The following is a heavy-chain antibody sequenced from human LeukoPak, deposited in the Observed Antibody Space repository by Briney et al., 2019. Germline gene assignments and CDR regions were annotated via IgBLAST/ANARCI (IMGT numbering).Heavy chain of an antibody. CDR2: ISAYNGNT. CDR1: GYTFTSYG. D-gene: IGHD3-22*01. CDR3: ATSYYFDSSGYYGCDS. Sequence: ASVKVSCKASGYTFTSYGISWVRQAPGQGLEWMGWISAYNGNTNYAQKLQGRVTMTTDTSTSTAYMELRSLRSDDTAVYYCATSYYFDSSGYYGCDSWGQGTLVTVSS. V-gene: IGHV1-18*01. J-gene: IGHJ5*01.